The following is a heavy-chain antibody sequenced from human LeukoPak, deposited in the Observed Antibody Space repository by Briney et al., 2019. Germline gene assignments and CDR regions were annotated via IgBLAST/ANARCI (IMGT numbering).Heavy chain of an antibody. D-gene: IGHD5-12*01. CDR2: ISGGGGSTYYA. V-gene: IGHV3-23*01. Sequence: GGSLRLSCAASGFTFSTYAMSWVRLAPGKGLEWVSAISGGGGSTYYAYYADSVKGRFTISRDNSKNTLYLQMNSVRAEDTAVYYCAKVGISGYDHFDYWGQGTLVTVSS. J-gene: IGHJ4*02. CDR3: AKVGISGYDHFDY. CDR1: GFTFSTYA.